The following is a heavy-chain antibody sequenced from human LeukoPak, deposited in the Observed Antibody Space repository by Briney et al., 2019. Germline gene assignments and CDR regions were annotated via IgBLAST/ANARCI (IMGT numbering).Heavy chain of an antibody. CDR1: GGSISNYY. J-gene: IGHJ4*02. CDR2: IYYGGST. CDR3: ARRAYGSGSFNRYYFDY. V-gene: IGHV4-59*08. D-gene: IGHD3-10*01. Sequence: SETLSLTCTVSGGSISNYYWSWIRQPPGKGLEWIGYIYYGGSTNYNPSLKSRVTISVDTSKNQFSLKLNSVTAADTAVYYCARRAYGSGSFNRYYFDYWGQGTLVAVSP.